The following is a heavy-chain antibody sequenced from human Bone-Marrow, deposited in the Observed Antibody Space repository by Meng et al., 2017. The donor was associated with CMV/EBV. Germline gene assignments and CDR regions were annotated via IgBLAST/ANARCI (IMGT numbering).Heavy chain of an antibody. V-gene: IGHV3-30*02. Sequence: GESLKISCAASGFTFSSYGMHWVRQAPGKGLEWVAFIRYDGSNKYYADSVKGRFTIPRDNSKNTLYLQMNSLRAEDTAVYYCAKDRWFGDPDGGYYYYGMDVCGEGATVAVSS. CDR2: IRYDGSNK. D-gene: IGHD3-10*01. CDR1: GFTFSSYG. J-gene: IGHJ6*04. CDR3: AKDRWFGDPDGGYYYYGMDV.